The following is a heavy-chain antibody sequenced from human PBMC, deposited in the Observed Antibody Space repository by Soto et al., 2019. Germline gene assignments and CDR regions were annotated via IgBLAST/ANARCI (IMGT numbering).Heavy chain of an antibody. CDR2: ISWNSGSI. CDR3: AKDKSYYYYGMDV. V-gene: IGHV3-9*01. J-gene: IGHJ6*02. Sequence: EVQLVESGGGLAQPGRSLRLSCAASGFTFDDYAMHWVRQAPGKGLEWVSGISWNSGSIDYADSVKGRFTISRDNAKNSLYLQMNSLRAEDTALYYCAKDKSYYYYGMDVWGQGTTVTVSS. CDR1: GFTFDDYA.